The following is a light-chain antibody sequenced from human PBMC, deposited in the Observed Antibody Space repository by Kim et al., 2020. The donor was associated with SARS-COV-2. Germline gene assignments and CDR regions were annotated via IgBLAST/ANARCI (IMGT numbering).Light chain of an antibody. CDR1: QSVLYSSNNKNY. CDR2: WAS. Sequence: RATINCKSSQSVLYSSNNKNYLAWYQQKPGQPPKLLIYWASTRESGVPDRFSGSGSGTDFTLTISSLQAEDVEVYYCQQYYSTPLTFGGGTKLEIK. V-gene: IGKV4-1*01. CDR3: QQYYSTPLT. J-gene: IGKJ4*01.